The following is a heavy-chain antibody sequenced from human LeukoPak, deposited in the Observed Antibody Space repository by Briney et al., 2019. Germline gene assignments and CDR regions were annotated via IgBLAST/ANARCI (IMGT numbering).Heavy chain of an antibody. CDR2: ISYDGSNR. V-gene: IGHV3-30-3*01. Sequence: GGSLRLSCAASGFTFSSYAMHWVCQAPGKGLEWVGGISYDGSNRYYADSVKGRFTISRDNSKNTLYLQMNSLRAEDTAVYYCAKDFGRNLGGPGYWGRGTRVTVSS. J-gene: IGHJ4*02. CDR1: GFTFSSYA. CDR3: AKDFGRNLGGPGY. D-gene: IGHD3-10*01.